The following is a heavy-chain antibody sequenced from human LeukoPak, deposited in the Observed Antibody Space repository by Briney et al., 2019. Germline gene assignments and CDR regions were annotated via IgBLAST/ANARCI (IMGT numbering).Heavy chain of an antibody. CDR1: GGTFGSYA. D-gene: IGHD4-11*01. CDR3: AREGSTTDALDL. Sequence: SVKVSCKASGGTFGSYAISWVRQAPGQGLEWMGGIIPIFGTANYAQKFQGRVTITTDESTSTAYMELSSLRSEDTAVYYCAREGSTTDALDLWGQGTMVTVLS. J-gene: IGHJ3*01. CDR2: IIPIFGTA. V-gene: IGHV1-69*05.